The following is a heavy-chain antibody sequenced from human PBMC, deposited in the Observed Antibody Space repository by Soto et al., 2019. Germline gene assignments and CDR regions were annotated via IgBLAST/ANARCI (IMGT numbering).Heavy chain of an antibody. V-gene: IGHV4-34*01. CDR1: GGSFTGYH. J-gene: IGHJ5*02. CDR3: ARGIRSPWP. Sequence: PSETLSLTCAVYGGSFTGYHWSWIRQPPGKGLEWIGEVNHSGSTNYNASLKSRVTISLDTSRNQFSLKLNSVTAADTAVYYCARGIRSPWPWGQGTLVTVSS. CDR2: VNHSGST. D-gene: IGHD3-10*01.